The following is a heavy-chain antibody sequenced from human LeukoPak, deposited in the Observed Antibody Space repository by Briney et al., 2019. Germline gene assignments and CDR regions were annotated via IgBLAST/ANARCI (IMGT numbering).Heavy chain of an antibody. V-gene: IGHV3-21*01. CDR2: ISSSSRYI. D-gene: IGHD3-3*01. CDR1: GFTFGSYS. Sequence: GGSLRLSCAASGFTFGSYSMNWVRRAPGKGLEWVSSISSSSRYIYYADSVKGRFTISRDNAKNSLYLQMNSLRAEDTAVYYCARGEYDFWSGYYRNYYGMDVWGQGTTVTVSS. CDR3: ARGEYDFWSGYYRNYYGMDV. J-gene: IGHJ6*02.